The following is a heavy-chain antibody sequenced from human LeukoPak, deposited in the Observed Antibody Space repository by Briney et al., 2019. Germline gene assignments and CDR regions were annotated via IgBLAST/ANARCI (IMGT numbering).Heavy chain of an antibody. CDR2: ISGSGGST. J-gene: IGHJ4*02. V-gene: IGHV3-23*01. CDR1: GFTFSSYA. Sequence: GGSLRLSYAASGFTFSSYAMSWVRQAPGKGLEWVSAISGSGGSTYYADSVKGRFTISRDNSKNTLYLQMNSLRAEDTAVYYCAKDRQRFAAAGTTFDYWGQGTLVTVSS. D-gene: IGHD6-13*01. CDR3: AKDRQRFAAAGTTFDY.